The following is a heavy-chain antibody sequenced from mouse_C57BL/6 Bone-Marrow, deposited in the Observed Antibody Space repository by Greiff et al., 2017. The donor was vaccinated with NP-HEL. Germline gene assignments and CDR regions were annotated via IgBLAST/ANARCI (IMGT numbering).Heavy chain of an antibody. V-gene: IGHV5-16*01. D-gene: IGHD2-3*01. Sequence: EVKVVESEGGLVQPGSSMKLSCTASGFTFSDYYMAWVRQVPEKGLEWVANINYDGSSTYYLDSLKSRFIISRDNAKNILDLQMSSLKSEDTATYYCARDSDGYYGYGGQGTTLTGSS. CDR1: GFTFSDYY. CDR2: INYDGSST. CDR3: ARDSDGYYGY. J-gene: IGHJ2*01.